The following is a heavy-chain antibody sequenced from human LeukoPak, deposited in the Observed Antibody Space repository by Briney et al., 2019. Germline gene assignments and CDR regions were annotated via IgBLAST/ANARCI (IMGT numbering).Heavy chain of an antibody. Sequence: ASVTVSCTASGYTFTSYYMHWVRQAPGQGLEWMGIINPSGGSTSYAQKFQGRVTMTRDTSTSTVYMERSSLRSEDTAVYYCASRRDGYNPDAFDIWGQGTMVTVSS. D-gene: IGHD5-24*01. CDR2: INPSGGST. CDR3: ASRRDGYNPDAFDI. J-gene: IGHJ3*02. CDR1: GYTFTSYY. V-gene: IGHV1-46*01.